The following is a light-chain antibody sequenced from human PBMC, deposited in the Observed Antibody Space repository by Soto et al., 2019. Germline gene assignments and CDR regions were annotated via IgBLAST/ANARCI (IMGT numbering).Light chain of an antibody. J-gene: IGKJ3*01. CDR2: WAS. Sequence: DIVMTQSPDSLAVSLGERATIYCKSSQSVLYSSNNHNYLAWYRQKAGQPPKLLIYWASTRQSGVPDRFSGSGSGTDFTLTISSLQAEDVAVYYCQQYYTTPFTFGPGTKVDI. V-gene: IGKV4-1*01. CDR3: QQYYTTPFT. CDR1: QSVLYSSNNHNY.